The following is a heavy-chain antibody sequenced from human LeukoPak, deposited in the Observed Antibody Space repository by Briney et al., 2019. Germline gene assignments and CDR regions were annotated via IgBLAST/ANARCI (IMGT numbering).Heavy chain of an antibody. Sequence: SETLSLTCAVYGGAFSGYYWSWIRQPPGKGLEWIGEINHSGSTNYSPSLKSRVTISVDTSKNQFSLKLSSVTAADTAVYYCARAAAAGDIFDYWGQGTLVTVSS. CDR3: ARAAAAGDIFDY. V-gene: IGHV4-34*01. D-gene: IGHD3-10*01. J-gene: IGHJ4*02. CDR2: INHSGST. CDR1: GGAFSGYY.